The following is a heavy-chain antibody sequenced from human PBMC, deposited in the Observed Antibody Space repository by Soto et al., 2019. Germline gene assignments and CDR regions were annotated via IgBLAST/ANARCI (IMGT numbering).Heavy chain of an antibody. CDR2: IIPIVGTA. D-gene: IGHD5-12*01. CDR1: GGTCSSYA. CDR3: ARGSDIVATIFRLQHYYYYGIDV. J-gene: IGHJ6*02. V-gene: IGHV1-69*06. Sequence: QVQLVQAGAEVNKPGSSVTVSCKASGGTCSSYAISWVRQAPGQGLDLMRGIIPIVGTANSAQKFQGRVTITADKSTSTAYMELRSLRSEDTAVYYCARGSDIVATIFRLQHYYYYGIDVWGQGTTVNVSS.